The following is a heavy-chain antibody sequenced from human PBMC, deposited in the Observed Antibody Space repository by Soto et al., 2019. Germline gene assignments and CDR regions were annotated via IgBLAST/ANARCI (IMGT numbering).Heavy chain of an antibody. D-gene: IGHD3-22*01. Sequence: ASVKVSCKASGYTFTSYGISWVRQAPGQGLEWMGWISAYNGNTNYAQKLQGRVTMTTDTSTSTAYMELRSLRSDDTAVYYCARGAYYDSSGYQPYWGQGTLDPVSS. CDR1: GYTFTSYG. CDR3: ARGAYYDSSGYQPY. V-gene: IGHV1-18*01. J-gene: IGHJ4*02. CDR2: ISAYNGNT.